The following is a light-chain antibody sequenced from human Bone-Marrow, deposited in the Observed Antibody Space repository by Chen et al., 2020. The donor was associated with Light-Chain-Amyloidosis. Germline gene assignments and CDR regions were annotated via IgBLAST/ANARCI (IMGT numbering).Light chain of an antibody. Sequence: QSALTQSRSVSGSPGQSVTISCTGTSSDVGGSEYVSWYQQYPGKVPKLMIYDVSKRPSGVSDRFSASKSGNTASLTISGLQAEDEADYYCCSHAGTYVIFGGGTKLTVL. V-gene: IGLV2-11*01. CDR2: DVS. J-gene: IGLJ2*01. CDR1: SSDVGGSEY. CDR3: CSHAGTYVI.